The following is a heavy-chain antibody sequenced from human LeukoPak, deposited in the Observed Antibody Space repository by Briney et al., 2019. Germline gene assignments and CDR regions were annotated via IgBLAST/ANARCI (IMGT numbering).Heavy chain of an antibody. CDR2: INAGNGNT. CDR1: GYTFTGYY. CDR3: ARSQAPYCSSTSCYDAFDI. V-gene: IGHV1-3*01. J-gene: IGHJ3*02. D-gene: IGHD2-2*01. Sequence: ASVKVSCKASGYTFTGYYMHWVRQAPGQRLEWMGWINAGNGNTKYSQKFQGRVTITRDTSASTAYMELSSLRSEDTAVYYCARSQAPYCSSTSCYDAFDIWGQGTMVTVSS.